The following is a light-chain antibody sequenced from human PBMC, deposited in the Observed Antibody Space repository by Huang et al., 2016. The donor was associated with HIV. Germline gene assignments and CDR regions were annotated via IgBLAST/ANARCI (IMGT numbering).Light chain of an antibody. CDR2: LGS. V-gene: IGKV2-28*01. Sequence: DIVMTQSPLSLPVTPGEPASISCKSSQSLLHNNGYIYLDWYLQKPGQSPHLLIFLGSYRASGVPDRFRASGSGTNFTLTISSVEADDVGIYYCMHALQGPRLTFGGGTKLEIK. J-gene: IGKJ4*01. CDR3: MHALQGPRLT. CDR1: QSLLHNNGYIY.